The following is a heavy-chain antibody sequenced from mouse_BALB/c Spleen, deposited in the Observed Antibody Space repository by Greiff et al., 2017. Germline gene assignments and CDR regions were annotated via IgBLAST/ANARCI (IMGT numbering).Heavy chain of an antibody. J-gene: IGHJ4*01. CDR1: GFTFSSFG. V-gene: IGHV5-17*02. Sequence: DVQLVESGGGLVQPGGSRKLSCAASGFTFSSFGMHWVRQAPEKGLEWVAYISSGSSTIYYADTVKGRFTISRDNPKNTLFLQMTSLRSEDTAMYYCARREYYAMDYWGQGTSVTVSS. CDR2: ISSGSSTI. CDR3: ARREYYAMDY.